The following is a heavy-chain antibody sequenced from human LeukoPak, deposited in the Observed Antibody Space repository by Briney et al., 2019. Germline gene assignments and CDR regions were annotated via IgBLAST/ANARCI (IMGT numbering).Heavy chain of an antibody. CDR1: GFTFSSYG. V-gene: IGHV3-23*01. CDR3: TRDSLRCSSTTCYREEY. CDR2: ISGSGGST. D-gene: IGHD2-2*01. J-gene: IGHJ4*02. Sequence: GGTLRLSCAASGFTFSSYGMSWVRQAPGKGLEWVSAISGSGGSTYYADSVKGRFTISRDNYKNTLYLQMNRLRAEDTAFYCTRDSLRCSSTTCYREEYWGQGTLVTVSS.